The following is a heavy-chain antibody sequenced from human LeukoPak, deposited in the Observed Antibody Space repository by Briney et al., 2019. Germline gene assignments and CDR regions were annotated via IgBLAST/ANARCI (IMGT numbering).Heavy chain of an antibody. D-gene: IGHD6-13*01. CDR3: AKERGQQLGFDAFDI. CDR2: ISYDGSNK. V-gene: IGHV3-30*18. CDR1: GFTFSSYG. J-gene: IGHJ3*02. Sequence: GGSLRLSCAASGFTFSSYGMHWVRQAPGKGLEWVAVISYDGSNKYYADSVKGRFTISRDNSKNTLYLQMNSLRAEDTTVYYCAKERGQQLGFDAFDIWGQGTMVTVSS.